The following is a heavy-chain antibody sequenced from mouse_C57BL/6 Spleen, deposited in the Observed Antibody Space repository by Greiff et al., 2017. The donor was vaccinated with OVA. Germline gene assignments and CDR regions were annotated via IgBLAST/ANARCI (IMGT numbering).Heavy chain of an antibody. D-gene: IGHD2-1*01. J-gene: IGHJ3*01. Sequence: EVKVVESEGGLVQPGSSMKLSCTASGFTFSDYYMAWVRQVPEKGLEWVANINYDGSSTYYLDSLKSRFIISRDNAKNILYLQMSSLESEDTATYYCARYGNYGGFAYWGQGTLVTVSA. V-gene: IGHV5-16*01. CDR3: ARYGNYGGFAY. CDR2: INYDGSST. CDR1: GFTFSDYY.